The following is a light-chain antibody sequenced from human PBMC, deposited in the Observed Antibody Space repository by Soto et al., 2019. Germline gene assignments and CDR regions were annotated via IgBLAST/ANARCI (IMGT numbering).Light chain of an antibody. CDR3: QQYDNWPLT. CDR2: GAS. Sequence: EIVMTQSPDTLSVSPWEIATLSCRASQSVSDNLAWHQQKPGQAPRLLIYGASTRATGMPARFSGSGSGTEFTLTISSLQSEDFAVYYCQQYDNWPLTFGQGTKVDIK. V-gene: IGKV3-15*01. J-gene: IGKJ1*01. CDR1: QSVSDN.